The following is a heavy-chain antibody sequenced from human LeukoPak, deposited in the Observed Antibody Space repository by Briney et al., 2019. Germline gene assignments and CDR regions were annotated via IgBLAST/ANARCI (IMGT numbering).Heavy chain of an antibody. V-gene: IGHV4-59*08. CDR3: ARNTGRLTSFDY. CDR2: VIYTGST. CDR1: GGSISVYY. J-gene: IGHJ4*02. Sequence: SETLSLTCIVSGGSISVYYWSWIRQSPGKGLEWIGYVIYTGSTNYNPSLKSRVTISVDTSKNQFSLKLSSVSAADTAVYFCARNTGRLTSFDYWGQGTLVTVSS. D-gene: IGHD3-9*01.